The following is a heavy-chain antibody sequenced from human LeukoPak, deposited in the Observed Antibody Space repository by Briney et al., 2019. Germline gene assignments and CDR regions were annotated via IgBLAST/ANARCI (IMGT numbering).Heavy chain of an antibody. CDR1: GGSISSGSYY. J-gene: IGHJ3*02. CDR2: IYTSGST. Sequence: SETLSLTCTVSGGSISSGSYYWSWIRQPAGKGLEWIGRIYTSGSTNYSPSLKSRVTISVDTSKNQFSLKLSSVTAADTAVYYCARVGGAAAFRAFDIWGQGTMVTVSS. D-gene: IGHD6-13*01. V-gene: IGHV4-61*02. CDR3: ARVGGAAAFRAFDI.